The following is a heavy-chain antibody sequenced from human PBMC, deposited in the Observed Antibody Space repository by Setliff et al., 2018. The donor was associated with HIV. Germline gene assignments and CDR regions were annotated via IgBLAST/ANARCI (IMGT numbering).Heavy chain of an antibody. CDR3: ASRVYYYDSSGYLREEGFDP. V-gene: IGHV4-39*01. Sequence: SETLSLTCSVSGDSISNNKYYWSWIRHPPGKGLEWTGSIYHDDKTYYNPSLKSRLTISVDTPKNQFSLKLSSGTAADTAVYYCASRVYYYDSSGYLREEGFDPWGQGTLVTAPQ. CDR2: IYHDDKT. D-gene: IGHD3-22*01. J-gene: IGHJ5*02. CDR1: GDSISNNKYY.